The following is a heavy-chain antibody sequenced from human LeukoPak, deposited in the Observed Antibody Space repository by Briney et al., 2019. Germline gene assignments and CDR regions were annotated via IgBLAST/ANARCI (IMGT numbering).Heavy chain of an antibody. J-gene: IGHJ5*02. CDR2: INHSGST. CDR1: GGSFSGYY. D-gene: IGHD3-3*01. CDR3: ARCPQYDFWSASLGWFDP. V-gene: IGHV4-34*01. Sequence: SETLSLTCAVYGGSFSGYYWSWIRQPPGKGLEWIGEINHSGSTNYNPSLKSRVTISVDTSKNQFSLKLSSVTAADTAVYYCARCPQYDFWSASLGWFDPWGQGTLVTVSS.